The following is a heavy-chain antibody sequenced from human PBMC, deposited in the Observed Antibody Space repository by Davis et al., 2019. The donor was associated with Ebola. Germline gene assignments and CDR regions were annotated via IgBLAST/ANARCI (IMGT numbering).Heavy chain of an antibody. CDR2: ISSSSSYI. Sequence: GGSLRLSCAASGFTVSSNYMSWVRQAPGKGLEWVSSISSSSSYIYYADSVKGRFTISRDNAKNSLYLQMNSLRAEDTAVYYCARGGSGRPMGGDYWGQGTLVTVSS. J-gene: IGHJ4*02. CDR3: ARGGSGRPMGGDY. V-gene: IGHV3-21*04. CDR1: GFTVSSNY. D-gene: IGHD3-10*01.